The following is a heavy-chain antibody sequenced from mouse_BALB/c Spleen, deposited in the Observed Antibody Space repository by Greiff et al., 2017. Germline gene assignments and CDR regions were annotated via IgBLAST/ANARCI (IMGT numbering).Heavy chain of an antibody. CDR2: IWGDGST. CDR3: AREATYYAMDY. Sequence: VQLQQSGPGLVAPSQSLSITCTVSGFSLSRYSVHWVRQPPGKGLEWLGMIWGDGSTDYNSALKSRLSISKDNSKSQVFLKMNSLQTDDTARYYCAREATYYAMDYWGQGTSVTVSS. CDR1: GFSLSRYS. J-gene: IGHJ4*01. D-gene: IGHD3-2*02. V-gene: IGHV2-6-4*01.